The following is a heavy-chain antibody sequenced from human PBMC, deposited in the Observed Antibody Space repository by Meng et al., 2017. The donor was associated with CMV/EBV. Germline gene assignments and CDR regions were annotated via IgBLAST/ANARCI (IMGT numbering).Heavy chain of an antibody. CDR2: INPNSGGT. V-gene: IGHV1-2*02. CDR1: QYTFIDHH. CDR3: AREVVPAAILSFRYYGMDV. J-gene: IGHJ6*02. Sequence: ASVKVSCKASQYTFIDHHMHWVRQAPGQGLEWMGWINPNSGGTNYAQKFQGRVTMTRDTSISTAYMELSRLRSDDTAVYYCAREVVPAAILSFRYYGMDVWGQGTTVTVSS. D-gene: IGHD2-2*01.